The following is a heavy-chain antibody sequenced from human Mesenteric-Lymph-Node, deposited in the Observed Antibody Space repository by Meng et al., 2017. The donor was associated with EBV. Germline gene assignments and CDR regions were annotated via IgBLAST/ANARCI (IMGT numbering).Heavy chain of an antibody. CDR2: IYHSGTT. CDR3: ARSAGGDYFDY. Sequence: QLQRQESGPGLVKASETLSLTCSVSGGSIISGGYSWSWIRQAPGKGLEWIGFIYHSGTTYLNPSLRSRVNLSVDTSKNQLSLNLRSVSAADTAIYYCARSAGGDYFDYWGQGTLVTVSS. J-gene: IGHJ4*02. D-gene: IGHD1-26*01. CDR1: GGSIISGGYS. V-gene: IGHV4-30-2*01.